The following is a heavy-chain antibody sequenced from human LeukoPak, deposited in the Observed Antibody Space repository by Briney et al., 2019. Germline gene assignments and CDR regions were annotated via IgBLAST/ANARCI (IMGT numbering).Heavy chain of an antibody. CDR3: AREHYDSSAADLDY. Sequence: ASVKVSCKASGYTFTSYGISWVRQAPGQGLEWMGWISAYNGNTNYAQKFQGRVTMTRDTSISTAYMELSRLRSDDTAVYYCAREHYDSSAADLDYWGQGTLVTVSS. CDR1: GYTFTSYG. CDR2: ISAYNGNT. J-gene: IGHJ4*02. D-gene: IGHD3-22*01. V-gene: IGHV1-18*01.